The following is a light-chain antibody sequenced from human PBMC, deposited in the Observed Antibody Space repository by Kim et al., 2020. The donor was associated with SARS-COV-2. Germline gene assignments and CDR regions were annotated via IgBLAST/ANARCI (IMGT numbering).Light chain of an antibody. J-gene: IGLJ2*01. CDR1: SSNIGNNY. CDR3: GTWDSRLGAVV. Sequence: GQKVTSSCSGSSSNIGNNYVSWYLHLPGTAPKLLIYDNNKRPSGIPDRFSGSKSGTSATLGITGLQTGDEADYYCGTWDSRLGAVVFGGGTQLTVL. V-gene: IGLV1-51*01. CDR2: DNN.